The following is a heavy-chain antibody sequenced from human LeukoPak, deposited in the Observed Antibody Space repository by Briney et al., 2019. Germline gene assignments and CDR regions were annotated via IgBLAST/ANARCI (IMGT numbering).Heavy chain of an antibody. D-gene: IGHD3-22*01. V-gene: IGHV4-30-2*01. CDR1: GGSISSGGYS. Sequence: SETLSLTCAVSGGSISSGGYSWSWIRQPPGKGLEWIGYIYHSGSTYYNPSLKSRVTISVDRSKNQFSLKLSSVTAADTAVYYCARTYYYDSSGQRHDAFDLWGQGTMVTVSS. CDR3: ARTYYYDSSGQRHDAFDL. J-gene: IGHJ3*01. CDR2: IYHSGST.